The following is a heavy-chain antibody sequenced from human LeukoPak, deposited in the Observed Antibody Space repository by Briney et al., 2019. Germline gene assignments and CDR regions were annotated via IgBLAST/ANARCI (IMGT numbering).Heavy chain of an antibody. Sequence: GGSLRLSCAASGFTFSSYAMSWVRQAPGKGLEWVSAISGSGGSTYYADSVKGRFTISRDNSKNALYLQMNSLRAEDTAVYYCANTAHQGDYFDYWGQGTLVTVSS. D-gene: IGHD2-21*02. J-gene: IGHJ4*02. CDR2: ISGSGGST. CDR1: GFTFSSYA. CDR3: ANTAHQGDYFDY. V-gene: IGHV3-23*01.